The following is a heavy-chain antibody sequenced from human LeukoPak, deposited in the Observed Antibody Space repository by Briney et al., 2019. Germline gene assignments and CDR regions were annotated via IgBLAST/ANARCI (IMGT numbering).Heavy chain of an antibody. CDR2: ISAYNGNT. J-gene: IGHJ4*02. Sequence: GASVKVSCKASGYTFTSYGINWVRQAPGQGLEWMGWISAYNGNTNYAQKVQGRVTMTTDTSTSTAYMELRSLRSDDTAVYYCARGDSSGYYYANFDYWGQGTLVTVSS. D-gene: IGHD3-22*01. CDR1: GYTFTSYG. V-gene: IGHV1-18*01. CDR3: ARGDSSGYYYANFDY.